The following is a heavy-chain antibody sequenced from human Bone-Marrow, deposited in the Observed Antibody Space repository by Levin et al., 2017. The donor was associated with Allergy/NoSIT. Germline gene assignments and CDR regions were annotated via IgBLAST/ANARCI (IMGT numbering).Heavy chain of an antibody. D-gene: IGHD4-23*01. Sequence: AASVKVSCKTSGYVFATHYMHWVRQAPRQGLEWMGLIDPSGGATTYAQNFQGRVTVTRDASTATVYLELTNLTSEDTGIYYCTRDNRMPVGGTGWFDPRGQGTLVTVFS. CDR1: GYVFATHY. J-gene: IGHJ5*02. CDR3: TRDNRMPVGGTGWFDP. CDR2: IDPSGGAT. V-gene: IGHV1-46*03.